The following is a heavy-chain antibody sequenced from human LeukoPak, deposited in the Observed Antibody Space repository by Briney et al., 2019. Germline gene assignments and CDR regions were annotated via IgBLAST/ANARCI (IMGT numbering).Heavy chain of an antibody. CDR3: ARHSSSGWRGYWYFDL. J-gene: IGHJ2*01. CDR1: GGSISSSSYY. CDR2: IYYSGST. D-gene: IGHD6-19*01. V-gene: IGHV4-39*01. Sequence: SGTLSLTCTVSGGSISSSSYYWGWIRQPPGKGLEWIGSIYYSGSTYYNPSLKSRVTISVDTSKNQFSLKLSSVTAADTAVYYCARHSSSGWRGYWYFDLWGRGTLVTVSS.